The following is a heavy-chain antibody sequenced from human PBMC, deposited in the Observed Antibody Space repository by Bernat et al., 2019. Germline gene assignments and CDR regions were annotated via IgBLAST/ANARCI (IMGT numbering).Heavy chain of an antibody. J-gene: IGHJ6*02. Sequence: QVQLVESGGGVVQPGRSLSLSCAASGFTFSNYALHWVRQAPGRGLEWVAAISYDGINKYSAYTVKGRFTISRDKSKNTLYLQMNSLRAEDTGVYYCARDRRGTDSGGMDVWGRGTTVTVSS. CDR1: GFTFSNYA. V-gene: IGHV3-30-3*01. D-gene: IGHD3-16*01. CDR3: ARDRRGTDSGGMDV. CDR2: ISYDGINK.